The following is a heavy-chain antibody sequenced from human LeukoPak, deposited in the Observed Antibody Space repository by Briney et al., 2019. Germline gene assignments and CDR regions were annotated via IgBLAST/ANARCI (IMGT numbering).Heavy chain of an antibody. D-gene: IGHD1-26*01. CDR2: IYYIGIT. CDR1: DGSVSSYY. Sequence: SETLSLTCTCSDGSVSSYYWSWIRQPPGKGLEYIGYIYYIGITNYNPSLKSRVTISVDTSKNQFSLELSSVTAADTAIYYCARESFQAFDIWGQGTLVTVSS. CDR3: ARESFQAFDI. V-gene: IGHV4-59*02. J-gene: IGHJ3*02.